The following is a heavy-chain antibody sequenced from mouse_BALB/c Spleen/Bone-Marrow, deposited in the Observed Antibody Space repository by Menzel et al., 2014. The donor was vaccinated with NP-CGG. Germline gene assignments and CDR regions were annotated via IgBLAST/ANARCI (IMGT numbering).Heavy chain of an antibody. Sequence: VQLQESGAELVRPGTSVKVSCKASGYAFTNYLIEWVKQRPGQGLEWIGVINPGSGGTNYNEKFKGKATLTADKSSSTAYMQLSSLTSDDSAVYFCAREVRRSYAMDYWGQGTSVTVSS. CDR3: AREVRRSYAMDY. J-gene: IGHJ4*01. D-gene: IGHD2-14*01. V-gene: IGHV1-54*03. CDR1: GYAFTNYL. CDR2: INPGSGGT.